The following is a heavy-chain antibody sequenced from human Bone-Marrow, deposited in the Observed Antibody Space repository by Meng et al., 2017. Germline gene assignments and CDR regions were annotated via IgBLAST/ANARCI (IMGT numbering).Heavy chain of an antibody. CDR3: ARGVASPIFSTVVTPAFDY. D-gene: IGHD4-23*01. CDR2: INHSGST. CDR1: GWFCSGNY. Sequence: KPSETLALPLPVSGWFCSGNYWSWIRQPPGKGLEWIGEINHSGSTNYNPSLKSRVTISVDTSKNQFSLKLSSVTAADTAVYYCARGVASPIFSTVVTPAFDYWGQGTLVTVSS. V-gene: IGHV4-34*01. J-gene: IGHJ4*02.